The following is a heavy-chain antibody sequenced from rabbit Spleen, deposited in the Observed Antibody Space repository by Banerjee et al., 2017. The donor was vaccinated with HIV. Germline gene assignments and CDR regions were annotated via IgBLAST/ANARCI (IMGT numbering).Heavy chain of an antibody. CDR1: GFDLSSSDY. J-gene: IGHJ6*01. D-gene: IGHD1-1*01. CDR2: IAGSSSGFT. Sequence: QQQLEESGGGLVQPEGSLALTCKASGFDLSSSDYICWVRQAPGKGLEWISCIAGSSSGFTYFATWAKGRFTCSKTSSTTVTLQMTRLTAADTATYFCARDTSSSFSSYGMDLWGQGTLVTVS. V-gene: IGHV1S45*01. CDR3: ARDTSSSFSSYGMDL.